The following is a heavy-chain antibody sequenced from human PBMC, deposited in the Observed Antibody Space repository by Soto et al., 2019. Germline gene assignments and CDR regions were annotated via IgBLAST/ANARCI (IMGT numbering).Heavy chain of an antibody. D-gene: IGHD6-19*01. V-gene: IGHV3-23*01. CDR3: ASRPRGSVAGTLDS. J-gene: IGHJ5*01. Sequence: PGGSLRLSCAASGFTFSNYAMIWVRQAPGKGLEWVSVINSDGTTYYADSVKGRFSISRDNSKSTVCLQMNSLSVEDTAVYYCASRPRGSVAGTLDSWGQGSLVTVSS. CDR1: GFTFSNYA. CDR2: INSDGTT.